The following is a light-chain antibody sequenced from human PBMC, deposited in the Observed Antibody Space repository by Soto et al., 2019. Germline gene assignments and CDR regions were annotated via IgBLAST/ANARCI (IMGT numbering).Light chain of an antibody. CDR2: DAS. J-gene: IGKJ3*01. CDR1: QSVRSNY. Sequence: EIVLTQSPATLSSSPGERATLSCGASQSVRSNYVAWFQQKPGLAPRLLIYDASSRATGIPDRFRGSGSGTDFTLTISRLEPEDFAVYYCQQYGTSPFTFGPGTKVDIK. CDR3: QQYGTSPFT. V-gene: IGKV3D-20*01.